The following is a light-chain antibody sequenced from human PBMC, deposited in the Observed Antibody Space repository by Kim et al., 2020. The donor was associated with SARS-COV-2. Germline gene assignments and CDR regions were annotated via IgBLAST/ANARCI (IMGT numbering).Light chain of an antibody. CDR2: QDS. CDR3: QAWDSSTGV. Sequence: SYELTQPPSVSVSPGQTASITCSGDKLGDKYACWYQQKPGQSPVLVIYQDSKRPSGIPERFSGSNSGNTATLTISGTQAKDEADYYCQAWDSSTGVFGGGTQLTVL. V-gene: IGLV3-1*01. CDR1: KLGDKY. J-gene: IGLJ2*01.